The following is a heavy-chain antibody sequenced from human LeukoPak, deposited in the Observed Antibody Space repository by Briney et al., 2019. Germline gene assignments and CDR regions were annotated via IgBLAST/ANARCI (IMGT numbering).Heavy chain of an antibody. J-gene: IGHJ6*03. D-gene: IGHD3-3*01. CDR1: GFTFSNAW. Sequence: PGGSLRLPCAASGFTFSNAWMSWVRQAPGKGLEWVGRIKSKTDGGTTDYAAPVKGRFTISRDDSKNTLYLQMNSLKTEDTAVYYCTTEESNYDFWSGTSYYYMDVWGKGTTVTVSS. CDR3: TTEESNYDFWSGTSYYYMDV. V-gene: IGHV3-15*01. CDR2: IKSKTDGGTT.